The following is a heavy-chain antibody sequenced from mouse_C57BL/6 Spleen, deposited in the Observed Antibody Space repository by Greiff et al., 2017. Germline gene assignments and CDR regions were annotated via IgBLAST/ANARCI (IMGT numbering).Heavy chain of an antibody. CDR3: AREVGSYYAMDY. V-gene: IGHV1-52*01. J-gene: IGHJ4*01. D-gene: IGHD1-1*02. CDR2: IDPNNGGT. CDR1: GYTFTSYW. Sequence: QVQLQQPGAELVRPGASVKLSCKASGYTFTSYWMHWVKQRPIQGLEWIGNIDPNNGGTHYNQKFKGKATVTVDKSSSTAYMQLSSLTSEDSAVYYCAREVGSYYAMDYWGQGTSVTVSA.